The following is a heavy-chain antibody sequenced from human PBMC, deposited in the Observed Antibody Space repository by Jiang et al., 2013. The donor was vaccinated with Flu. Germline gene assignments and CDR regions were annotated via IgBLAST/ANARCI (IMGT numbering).Heavy chain of an antibody. D-gene: IGHD3-3*01. CDR3: ARDQAKVYDFWSGYYLGY. V-gene: IGHV1-3*01. CDR1: GYTFSSYA. CDR2: IRAGTGST. Sequence: KISCKAFGYTFSSYALHWVRQAPGQNLEWMGWIRAGTGSTKYSEKFQGRVTITRDTSASTAYMELSSLRSEDTAVYYCARDQAKVYDFWSGYYLGYWGQGTLVTVSS. J-gene: IGHJ4*02.